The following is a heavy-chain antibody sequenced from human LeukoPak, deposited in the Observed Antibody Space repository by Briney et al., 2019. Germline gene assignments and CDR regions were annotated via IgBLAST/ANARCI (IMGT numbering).Heavy chain of an antibody. CDR1: QISFSDHS. CDR3: ARSPRNPKVYFGS. CDR2: ILDTGSTT. Sequence: GGSLRLSCAASQISFSDHSMNWVRQAPGKGLEWVAYILDTGSTTSYADSVKGRFTISRDNAKASLYLHMNSLRDEDTAVYYCARSPRNPKVYFGSWGQGALVTVSS. V-gene: IGHV3-48*02. D-gene: IGHD1-14*01. J-gene: IGHJ4*02.